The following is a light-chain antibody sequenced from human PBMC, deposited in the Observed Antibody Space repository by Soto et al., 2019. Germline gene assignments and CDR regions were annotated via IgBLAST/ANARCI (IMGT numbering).Light chain of an antibody. V-gene: IGLV2-11*01. Sequence: QSVLTQPRSVSGSPGQSVTISFTGTSSDVGGYNYVSWYQQHPGKAPKLMIYDVSMRPSGVPDRFSGSKSGNTASLTISGLQAEDEADYYCCSYAGSYTPLFGGGTKVTVL. J-gene: IGLJ2*01. CDR3: CSYAGSYTPL. CDR1: SSDVGGYNY. CDR2: DVS.